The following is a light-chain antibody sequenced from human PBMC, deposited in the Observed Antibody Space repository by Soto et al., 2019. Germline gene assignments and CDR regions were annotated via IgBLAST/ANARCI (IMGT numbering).Light chain of an antibody. CDR3: QQHENPPIT. CDR1: QDIRHF. J-gene: IGKJ5*01. CDR2: DAS. V-gene: IGKV1-33*01. Sequence: DIQMTQAPSSLSASVGDRVTISCQASQDIRHFLSWYLQRPGKAPKLLIFDASSLVTGVPSRFSVSGSGTDFTFTISSLQPEDIGTYYCQQHENPPITFGQGTRLQIK.